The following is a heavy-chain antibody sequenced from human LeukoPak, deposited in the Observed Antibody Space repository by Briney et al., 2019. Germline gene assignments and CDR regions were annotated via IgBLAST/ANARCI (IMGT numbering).Heavy chain of an antibody. D-gene: IGHD5-18*01. J-gene: IGHJ5*02. V-gene: IGHV4-59*01. CDR3: ARAEQRILDRRGDSYPTPAWFDP. CDR2: IYYSGST. Sequence: SETLSLTCTVSGGSISSYYWSWIRQPPGKGLEWIGYIYYSGSTNYNPSLKSRVTISVDTSKNQFSLKLSSVTAADTAVYSCARAEQRILDRRGDSYPTPAWFDPWGQGTLVTVSS. CDR1: GGSISSYY.